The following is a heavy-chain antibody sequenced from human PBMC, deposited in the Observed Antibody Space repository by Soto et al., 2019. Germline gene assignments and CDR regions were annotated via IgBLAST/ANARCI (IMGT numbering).Heavy chain of an antibody. J-gene: IGHJ4*02. CDR1: GLTFSSYW. D-gene: IGHD6-19*01. Sequence: GGSLRLSCAASGLTFSSYWMSWVRQAPGKGLEWVANIKQDGSEKYYVDSVKGRFTISRDNAKNSLYLQMNSLRAEDTAVYYCARGPSTKIAVAGMSKVNFDYWGAISLVT. CDR2: IKQDGSEK. CDR3: ARGPSTKIAVAGMSKVNFDY. V-gene: IGHV3-7*01.